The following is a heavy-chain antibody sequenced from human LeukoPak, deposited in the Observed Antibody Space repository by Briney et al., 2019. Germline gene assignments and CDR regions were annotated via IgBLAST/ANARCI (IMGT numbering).Heavy chain of an antibody. J-gene: IGHJ6*02. Sequence: GGSLILSCGASGFTFSMYAMHWVRQAPGKGLEYVSAISSDGGSTYYANSVKGRYTISRDNSKNTLYLQMGSLRAEDMAVYYCVNYGMDVWGQGTTVTVSS. CDR2: ISSDGGST. CDR1: GFTFSMYA. V-gene: IGHV3-64*01. CDR3: VNYGMDV.